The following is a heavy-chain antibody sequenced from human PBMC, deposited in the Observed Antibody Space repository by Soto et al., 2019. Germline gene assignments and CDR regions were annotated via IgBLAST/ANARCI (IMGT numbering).Heavy chain of an antibody. J-gene: IGHJ4*02. CDR2: ISGGAAT. V-gene: IGHV3-23*01. Sequence: EVQLLESGGGLVQPGESLRLSCAASGFNFRSLAMNWVRQAPGKGLEWVSTISGGAATTYADSVKGRLTISRDNSKNTLSLQMNSLTAEDTAVYYCAKGSHIAARPFFFDSWGRGTLVTVSS. CDR3: AKGSHIAARPFFFDS. D-gene: IGHD6-6*01. CDR1: GFNFRSLA.